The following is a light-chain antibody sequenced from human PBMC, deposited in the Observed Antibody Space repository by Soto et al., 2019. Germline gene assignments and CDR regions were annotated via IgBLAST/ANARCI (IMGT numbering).Light chain of an antibody. CDR1: QGISSY. Sequence: AIRMTQSPSSLSASTGDRVTITCRASQGISSYLAWYQQKPGKAPNLLIYAASTLQSGVPSRFSGNESGTDFTLTITCLESEDFAPYYCQQYYSYPRTFGQGTKVEIK. CDR3: QQYYSYPRT. CDR2: AAS. V-gene: IGKV1-8*01. J-gene: IGKJ1*01.